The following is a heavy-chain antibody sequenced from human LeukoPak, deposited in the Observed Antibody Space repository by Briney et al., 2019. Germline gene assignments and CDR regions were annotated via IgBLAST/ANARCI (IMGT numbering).Heavy chain of an antibody. CDR2: INPNSGGT. CDR3: ARDFGMTTVTTAAGDAFDI. J-gene: IGHJ3*02. CDR1: GYTFTGYY. Sequence: ASVKVSCKASGYTFTGYYMHWVRQAPGQGLEWMGWINPNSGGTNYAQKFQGRVTMTRDTSISTAYMELSGLRSDDTAVYYCARDFGMTTVTTAAGDAFDIWGQGTMVTVSS. D-gene: IGHD4-17*01. V-gene: IGHV1-2*02.